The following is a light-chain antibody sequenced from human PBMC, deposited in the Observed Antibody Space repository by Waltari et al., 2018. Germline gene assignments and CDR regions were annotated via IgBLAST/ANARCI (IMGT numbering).Light chain of an antibody. CDR3: QQYYSTLWT. J-gene: IGKJ1*01. CDR1: QGISNS. CDR2: AAS. V-gene: IGKV1-NL1*01. Sequence: DIQMTLSPSSLSASVGDRVTITCRASQGISNSLAGYQQKPGEAPKPLLYAASRLESGVPSQFSCRVSATDYTLAISSLQPEDLGAYYCQQYYSTLWTFGQGTKVEIK.